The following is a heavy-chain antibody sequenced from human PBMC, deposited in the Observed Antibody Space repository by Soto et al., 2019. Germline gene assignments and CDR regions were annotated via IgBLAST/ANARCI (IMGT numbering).Heavy chain of an antibody. CDR2: IYPSDSDT. V-gene: IGHV5-51*01. Sequence: GESLKISCKGSGYNFAGYWIAWVRQMPGKGLELMGIIYPSDSDTRYRPSFQDQVTISADKSISSAYLQRSSLRASDTAMYYCARGGVSTRTFDYWGEGTPVTV. D-gene: IGHD3-3*01. J-gene: IGHJ4*02. CDR1: GYNFAGYW. CDR3: ARGGVSTRTFDY.